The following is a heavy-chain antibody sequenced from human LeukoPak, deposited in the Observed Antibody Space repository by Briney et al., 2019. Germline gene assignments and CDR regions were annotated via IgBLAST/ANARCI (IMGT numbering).Heavy chain of an antibody. CDR1: GGSISSSSYY. CDR2: IYYSGST. J-gene: IGHJ4*02. V-gene: IGHV4-39*07. CDR3: AREYCGGDCYPDY. Sequence: PSETLSLTCTVSGGSISSSSYYWGWIRQPPGKGLEWIGSIYYSGSTYYNPSLKSRVTISVDTSKNQFSLKLSSVTAADTAVYYCAREYCGGDCYPDYWGQGTLVTVSS. D-gene: IGHD2-21*02.